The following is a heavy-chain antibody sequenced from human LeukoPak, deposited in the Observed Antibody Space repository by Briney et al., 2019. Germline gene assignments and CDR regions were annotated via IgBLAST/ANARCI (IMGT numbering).Heavy chain of an antibody. CDR3: ATSRTFDY. Sequence: GGSLRLSCAASGFTFNSYWMNWVRQAPGKGLEWVAKIKQDGSEKYYVDSVKGRFTISRDNAENSLYLQMNSLRAEDTAVYYCATSRTFDYWGQGTLVTVSS. CDR2: IKQDGSEK. V-gene: IGHV3-7*01. CDR1: GFTFNSYW. D-gene: IGHD1-7*01. J-gene: IGHJ4*02.